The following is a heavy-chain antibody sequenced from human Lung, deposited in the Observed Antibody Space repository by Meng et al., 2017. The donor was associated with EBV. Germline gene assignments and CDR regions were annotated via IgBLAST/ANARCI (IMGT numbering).Heavy chain of an antibody. V-gene: IGHV6-1*01. D-gene: IGHD3-22*01. J-gene: IGHJ4*02. CDR1: GDSVSSHSAA. CDR3: ARDPGISVVIAFDF. Sequence: QVQVPHSVPGLVKPPQPLSLPCDVAGDSVSSHSAAWNWIRQSPSRGLEWLGRTSFRSKWYNDYAVSVTGRITINPDTSKNQFSLHLNSMTPEDTAVYYCARDPGISVVIAFDFWGQGTLVTVSS. CDR2: TSFRSKWYN.